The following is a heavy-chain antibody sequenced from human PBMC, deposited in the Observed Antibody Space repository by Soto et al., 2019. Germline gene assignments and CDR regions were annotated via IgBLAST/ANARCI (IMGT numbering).Heavy chain of an antibody. Sequence: PSETLSLTCTVSGGSISNFDWSWIRQPPGKGLEWIGYISYSGNTNYNPSLKSRVSISVDTSKNQLSLNLTSVTAADTAVYYCARAIMVLSRFYFDSWGQGTPVTVSS. D-gene: IGHD2-8*01. CDR3: ARAIMVLSRFYFDS. J-gene: IGHJ4*02. CDR2: ISYSGNT. V-gene: IGHV4-59*01. CDR1: GGSISNFD.